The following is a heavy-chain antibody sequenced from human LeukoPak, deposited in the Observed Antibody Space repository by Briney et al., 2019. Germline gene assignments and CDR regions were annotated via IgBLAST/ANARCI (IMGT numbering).Heavy chain of an antibody. D-gene: IGHD2-15*01. CDR3: AGGTVVVVAATEAQLGWFDP. V-gene: IGHV4-59*08. CDR2: IYYSGST. CDR1: GGSISSYY. J-gene: IGHJ5*02. Sequence: SETLSLTCTVSGGSISSYYWSWIRQPPGKGLEWIGYIYYSGSTNYNPSLKSRVTISVDTSKNQFSLKLSSVTAADTAVYYCAGGTVVVVAATEAQLGWFDPWGQGTLVTVSS.